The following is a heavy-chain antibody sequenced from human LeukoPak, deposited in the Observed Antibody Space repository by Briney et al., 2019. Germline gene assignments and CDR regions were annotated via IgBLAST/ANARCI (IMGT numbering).Heavy chain of an antibody. CDR1: GGSISSSNW. V-gene: IGHV4-4*02. D-gene: IGHD6-13*01. Sequence: KPSGTLSLTCAVSGGSISSSNWWSWVRQPPGQGLEWIGEIYHSGSTNYNPSLKSRVTISVDKSKNQFSLKLSSVTAADTAVYYCASNIGVIAAAGRYYYYYGMDVWGQGTTVTVSS. J-gene: IGHJ6*02. CDR3: ASNIGVIAAAGRYYYYYGMDV. CDR2: IYHSGST.